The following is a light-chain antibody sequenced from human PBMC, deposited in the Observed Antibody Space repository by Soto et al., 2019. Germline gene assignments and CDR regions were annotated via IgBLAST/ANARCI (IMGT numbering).Light chain of an antibody. Sequence: QSVLTQPASVSGSPGQSITISCTGTSSDVGGYNYVSWYQQHPGKAPKFMIYDVSNRPSGVSNRFSGSKSGNTASLTISGLQGEEEADYYCSSYTTSNTRQIVFGTGTKLTVL. V-gene: IGLV2-14*01. CDR2: DVS. J-gene: IGLJ1*01. CDR1: SSDVGGYNY. CDR3: SSYTTSNTRQIV.